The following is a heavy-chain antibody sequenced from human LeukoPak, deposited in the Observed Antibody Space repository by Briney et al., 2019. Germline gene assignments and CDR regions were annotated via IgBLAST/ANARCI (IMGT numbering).Heavy chain of an antibody. J-gene: IGHJ4*02. V-gene: IGHV4-4*07. CDR1: GDSITNYF. CDR3: ARERDSYDSSGYYYFDY. Sequence: SETLSLTSTVSGDSITNYFWSWIRHPAGKGLGWIGRIYTSGSTNYNPSLKSRVTISVDTSKNQFSLKLSSVTAADTAVYYRARERDSYDSSGYYYFDYWGQGTLVTVSS. D-gene: IGHD3-22*01. CDR2: IYTSGST.